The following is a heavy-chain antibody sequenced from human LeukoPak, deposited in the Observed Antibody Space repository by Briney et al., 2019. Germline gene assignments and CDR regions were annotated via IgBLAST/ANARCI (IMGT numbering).Heavy chain of an antibody. D-gene: IGHD6-19*01. V-gene: IGHV3-7*01. Sequence: GGSLRLSCAASGFSLSTYWVTWVRQAPGTGLEWVANINPGGTETYYVEPVKGRFTISRDNAKNLVYLQMNSPRAEDSAVYHCGRFGYVAGVDLWGQGTLVTVSS. J-gene: IGHJ4*02. CDR2: INPGGTET. CDR1: GFSLSTYW. CDR3: GRFGYVAGVDL.